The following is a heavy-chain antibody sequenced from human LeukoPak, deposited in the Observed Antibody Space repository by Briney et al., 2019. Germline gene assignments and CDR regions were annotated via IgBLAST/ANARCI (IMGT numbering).Heavy chain of an antibody. CDR1: GFTFDEYA. J-gene: IGHJ4*02. CDR2: ISCNSDAV. V-gene: IGHV3-9*01. Sequence: GRSLRLSCAASGFTFDEYAMHWVRQAPGKGLEWVSGISCNSDAVGYADSVQGRFTISRDNAKDSLYLQMNSLRAEDTAVYYCAREFLGDIVFYFDYWGQGTLVTVSS. D-gene: IGHD2-15*01. CDR3: AREFLGDIVFYFDY.